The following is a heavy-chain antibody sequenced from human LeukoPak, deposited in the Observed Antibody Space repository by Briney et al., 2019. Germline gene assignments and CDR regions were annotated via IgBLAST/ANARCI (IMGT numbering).Heavy chain of an antibody. J-gene: IGHJ6*02. Sequence: GGSLRLSCAASGFTFSSYAMSWVRQAPGKGLEWVSAISGSGGSTYYADSVKGRFTISRDNSKNTLYLQMNSLRAEDTAVYHCAKDSTPGALYYYYGMDVWGQGTTVTVSS. CDR2: ISGSGGST. CDR3: AKDSTPGALYYYYGMDV. D-gene: IGHD2-15*01. V-gene: IGHV3-23*01. CDR1: GFTFSSYA.